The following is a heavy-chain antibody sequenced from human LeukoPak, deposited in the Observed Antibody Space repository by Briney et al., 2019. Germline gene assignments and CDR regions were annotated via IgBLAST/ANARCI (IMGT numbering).Heavy chain of an antibody. V-gene: IGHV3-7*03. CDR1: GFIFSGSW. CDR2: IKRDGSEK. J-gene: IGHJ4*02. Sequence: GSLRLSCTASGFIFSGSWMAWIRQAPGKGLEWVAIIKRDGSEKYYVDSMKGRFTISRDNAKNSLFLQMNSLRAEDTAIYYCTTDTWYSAGHWGQGTLVTVSS. CDR3: TTDTWYSAGH. D-gene: IGHD2-15*01.